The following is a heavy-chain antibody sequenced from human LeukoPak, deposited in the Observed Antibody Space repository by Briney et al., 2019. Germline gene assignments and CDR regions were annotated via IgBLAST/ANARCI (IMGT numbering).Heavy chain of an antibody. Sequence: ASVKVSCKASGYTFTSYDINWVRQAPGQGLEWMGWMNPNSGNTGYAQKFQGRVTITRNTSISTAYMELSSLRSEDTAVYYCARGGSYSDYYYYMDVGGKGTTVTVSS. CDR2: MNPNSGNT. D-gene: IGHD1-26*01. CDR1: GYTFTSYD. J-gene: IGHJ6*03. CDR3: ARGGSYSDYYYYMDV. V-gene: IGHV1-8*03.